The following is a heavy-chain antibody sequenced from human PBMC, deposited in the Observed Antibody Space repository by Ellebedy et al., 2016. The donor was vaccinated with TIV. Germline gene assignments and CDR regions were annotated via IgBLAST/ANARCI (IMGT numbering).Heavy chain of an antibody. CDR2: INPSGGST. J-gene: IGHJ2*01. CDR3: ARDNYYDSSGYYYFWYFDL. CDR1: GYTFTSYY. V-gene: IGHV1-46*01. Sequence: ASVKVSCXASGYTFTSYYMHWVRQAPGQGLEWMGIINPSGGSTSYAQKFQGRVTMTRDTSTSTVYMELSSLRSEDTAVYYCARDNYYDSSGYYYFWYFDLWGRGTLVTVSS. D-gene: IGHD3-22*01.